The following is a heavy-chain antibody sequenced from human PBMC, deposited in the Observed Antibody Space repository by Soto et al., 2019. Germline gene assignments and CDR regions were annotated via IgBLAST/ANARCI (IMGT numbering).Heavy chain of an antibody. V-gene: IGHV3-33*01. J-gene: IGHJ4*02. Sequence: GGSLRLACASSVFTFSSYGMQWVRQAPGKGLEWVAVIWYDGGNKYYADSVKGRFTISRDNSKNTLYLQMNSLRAEDTAVYYCARDGVRYSSSSAFDYWGQGTLVTVS. CDR2: IWYDGGNK. CDR1: VFTFSSYG. CDR3: ARDGVRYSSSSAFDY. D-gene: IGHD6-6*01.